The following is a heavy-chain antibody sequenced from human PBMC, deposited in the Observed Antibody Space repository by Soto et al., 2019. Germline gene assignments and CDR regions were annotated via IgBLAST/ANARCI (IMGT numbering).Heavy chain of an antibody. CDR3: ARRDDSGRLLNGFDI. CDR2: ISYSGST. D-gene: IGHD1-26*01. V-gene: IGHV4-39*01. Sequence: SETLSLTCTVSGGSISSGSNFWGWIRQPPGKGPEWIGSISYSGSTYYNPSLKSRITISVDTSKNQFSLKVTSVTATDTAVYYCARRDDSGRLLNGFDIWGQGTMVTVSS. CDR1: GGSISSGSNF. J-gene: IGHJ3*02.